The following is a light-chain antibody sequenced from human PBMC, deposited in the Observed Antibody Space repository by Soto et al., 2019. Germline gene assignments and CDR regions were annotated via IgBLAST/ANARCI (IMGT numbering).Light chain of an antibody. CDR1: QTVSSSH. CDR3: QHFGSAPPKYT. V-gene: IGKV3-20*01. Sequence: EVVLTQSPGTLSLSPGERATLSCRASQTVSSSHLAWYQQKPGQAPRLLIYGASDRATDIPDRFSGSGSGTDITLTISRLEHEDFAVYYCQHFGSAPPKYTFGQGTKLEIK. J-gene: IGKJ2*01. CDR2: GAS.